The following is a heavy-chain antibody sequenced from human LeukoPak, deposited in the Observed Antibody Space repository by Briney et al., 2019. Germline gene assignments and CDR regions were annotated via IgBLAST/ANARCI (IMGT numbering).Heavy chain of an antibody. D-gene: IGHD1-26*01. CDR3: ARDDRGAFDY. Sequence: GGSLRLSCAASGFTFSSYAMSWVRQAPGKGLEWVSAISGSGGSTYYADSVKGRFTISRDNAKNSLYLQMNSLRAEDTAVYYCARDDRGAFDYWGQGTLVTVSS. J-gene: IGHJ4*02. V-gene: IGHV3-23*01. CDR2: ISGSGGST. CDR1: GFTFSSYA.